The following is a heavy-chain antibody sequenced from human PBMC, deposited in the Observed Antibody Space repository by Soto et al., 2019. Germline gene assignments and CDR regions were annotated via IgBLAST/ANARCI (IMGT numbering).Heavy chain of an antibody. CDR3: TRGVTTDN. J-gene: IGHJ4*02. V-gene: IGHV3-23*01. CDR2: ISGSGVST. Sequence: EVQLLESGGGLVQPGGSLRLSCAASGFTFSTYGMSWVRQAPGKGLEWVSGISGSGVSTYYVDSVKGRFTISRDNYKNMLFLQMNSLRAEDTAVYYCTRGVTTDNWGQGTLVTVSS. D-gene: IGHD2-21*02. CDR1: GFTFSTYG.